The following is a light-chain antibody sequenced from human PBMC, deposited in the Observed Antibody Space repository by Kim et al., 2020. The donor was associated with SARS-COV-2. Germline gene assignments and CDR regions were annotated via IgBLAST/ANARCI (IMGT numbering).Light chain of an antibody. J-gene: IGKJ3*01. CDR1: QSLSTTY. CDR3: QQYDTSVT. V-gene: IGKV3-20*01. CDR2: GAS. Sequence: LSPGDTATLSGRASQSLSTTYLAWYQRKPGRAPRLLFYGASSRATGIPDRFSGSGSGTDFTLTISRLGPEDFAVYYCQQYDTSVTFGPGTKVDIK.